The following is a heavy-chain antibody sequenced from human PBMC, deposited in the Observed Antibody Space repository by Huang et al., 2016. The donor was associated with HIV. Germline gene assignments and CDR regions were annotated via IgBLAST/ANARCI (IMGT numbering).Heavy chain of an antibody. Sequence: EVQLVQSGAEMKRPGESLKLSCKVSGYSFTRPWIGWVRQMPGKGPEGMGISYPGDSDVKYSPTFQGQVNISADNSISTAYVQWKSLKVSDTAMYFCARPPTYSDDGGYYIDAFGVWGRGTMVTVS. J-gene: IGHJ3*01. V-gene: IGHV5-51*03. CDR3: ARPPTYSDDGGYYIDAFGV. D-gene: IGHD2-21*02. CDR2: SYPGDSDV. CDR1: GYSFTRPW.